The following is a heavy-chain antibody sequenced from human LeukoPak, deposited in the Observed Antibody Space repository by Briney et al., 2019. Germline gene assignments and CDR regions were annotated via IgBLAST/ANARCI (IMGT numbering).Heavy chain of an antibody. J-gene: IGHJ4*02. CDR1: GYTFTGYY. CDR3: ARELGLQVTYFDY. Sequence: ASVTVSCKASGYTFTGYYMHWVRQAPGQGLEWMGWINPNSGGTNYAQKFQGRVTMTRDTSISTAYMELSRLRSDDTAVYYCARELGLQVTYFDYWGQGTLVTVSS. V-gene: IGHV1-2*02. D-gene: IGHD1-7*01. CDR2: INPNSGGT.